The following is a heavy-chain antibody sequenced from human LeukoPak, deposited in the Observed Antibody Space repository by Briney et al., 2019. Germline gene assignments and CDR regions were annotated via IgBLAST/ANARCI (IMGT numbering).Heavy chain of an antibody. Sequence: SSETLSLTCTVSGGSISSYYWSWIRQPPGKGLEWIGYIYYSGSTNYNPSLKSRVTISVDTSKNQFSLKLSSVTAADTAVYYCARVDSSGYLLLPHWGQGTLVTVSS. D-gene: IGHD3-22*01. J-gene: IGHJ1*01. V-gene: IGHV4-59*01. CDR1: GGSISSYY. CDR3: ARVDSSGYLLLPH. CDR2: IYYSGST.